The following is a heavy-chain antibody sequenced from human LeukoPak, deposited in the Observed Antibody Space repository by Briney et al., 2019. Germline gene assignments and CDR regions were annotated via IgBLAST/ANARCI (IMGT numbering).Heavy chain of an antibody. D-gene: IGHD2-15*01. CDR3: ARDLGYCSGGSCYYYDY. J-gene: IGHJ4*02. CDR2: ISSSSSYI. V-gene: IGHV3-21*01. CDR1: GFTFSSYR. Sequence: GGSLRLSCAASGFTFSSYRMNWVRQAPGKGLEWVSSISSSSSYIYYADSVKGRFTISRDNAKNSLYLQMNSLGAEDTAVYYCARDLGYCSGGSCYYYDYWGQGTLVTVSS.